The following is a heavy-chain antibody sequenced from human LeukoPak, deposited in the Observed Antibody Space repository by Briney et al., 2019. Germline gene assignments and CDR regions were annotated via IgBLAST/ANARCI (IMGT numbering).Heavy chain of an antibody. J-gene: IGHJ4*02. Sequence: PGGSLRLSCAASGFTFNSYALHWVRQAPGKGLEWVAVISYDGSNKYYADSVKGRFTISRDNSKNTLYLQMNSLRAEDTAVYYCAKDRQRRVYYDSSGVDYWGQGTLVTVSS. CDR1: GFTFNSYA. D-gene: IGHD3-22*01. V-gene: IGHV3-30*04. CDR3: AKDRQRRVYYDSSGVDY. CDR2: ISYDGSNK.